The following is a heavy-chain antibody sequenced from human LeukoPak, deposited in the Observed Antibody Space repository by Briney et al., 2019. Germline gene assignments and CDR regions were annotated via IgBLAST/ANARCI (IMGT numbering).Heavy chain of an antibody. D-gene: IGHD1-26*01. J-gene: IGHJ6*03. CDR2: ISGTGSAV. V-gene: IGHV3-48*03. CDR3: VNGSGTHYYFYYMDV. Sequence: GGSLRLSCAASGFSFITYAMNWVRQAPGKGLEWVSGISGTGSAVGYADSVKGRFTVSRDTSKRTVYLQMSGLRVDDTATYYCVNGSGTHYYFYYMDVWGKGTPVTVSS. CDR1: GFSFITYA.